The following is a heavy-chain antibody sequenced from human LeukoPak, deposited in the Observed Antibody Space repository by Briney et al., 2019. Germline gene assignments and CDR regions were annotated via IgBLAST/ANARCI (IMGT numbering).Heavy chain of an antibody. D-gene: IGHD3-9*01. V-gene: IGHV4-34*01. CDR1: GGSFSGYY. Sequence: SETLSLTCAVYGGSFSGYYWSWIRQPPRKGLEWIGEINHSGSTNYNPSLKSRVTISVDTSKNQFSLKLSSVTAGDTAVYYCASILTGSAYGMDVWGQGTTVTVSS. CDR3: ASILTGSAYGMDV. CDR2: INHSGST. J-gene: IGHJ6*02.